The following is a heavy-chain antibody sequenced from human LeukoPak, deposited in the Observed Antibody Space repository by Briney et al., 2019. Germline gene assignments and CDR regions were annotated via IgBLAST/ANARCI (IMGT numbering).Heavy chain of an antibody. D-gene: IGHD2-21*01. J-gene: IGHJ4*02. CDR3: ARALFGGDLHNFDY. Sequence: GGSLRLSCAASGFTFSSYSMNWVRQAPGKGLEWVSSISSSSSYIYYADSVKGRFTISRDNAKNSLYLQMNSLRAEDTAVYYCARALFGGDLHNFDYWGQGTLITVSS. CDR2: ISSSSSYI. V-gene: IGHV3-21*01. CDR1: GFTFSSYS.